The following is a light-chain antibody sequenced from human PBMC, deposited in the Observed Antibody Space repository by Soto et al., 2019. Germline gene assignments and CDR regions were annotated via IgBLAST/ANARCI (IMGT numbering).Light chain of an antibody. CDR1: QSIDKY. V-gene: IGKV1-39*01. J-gene: IGKJ1*01. Sequence: DIQMTQSPSSLSASVGDRITITCRASQSIDKYLNWYQEKPGKAPKLLIYAASSLHNGVPSRFSGSGSGTYFNLTVSGLQPEDVASYYCQQSYSTPRTFGQGTKVE. CDR3: QQSYSTPRT. CDR2: AAS.